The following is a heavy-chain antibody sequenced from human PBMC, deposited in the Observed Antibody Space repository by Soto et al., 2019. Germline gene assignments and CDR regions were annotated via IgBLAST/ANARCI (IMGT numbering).Heavy chain of an antibody. D-gene: IGHD3-22*01. V-gene: IGHV1-69*13. CDR1: GYTFTSYY. CDR2: IIPIFGTA. Sequence: SVKVSCKASGYTFTSYYMHWVRQAPGQGLEWMGGIIPIFGTANYAQKFQGRVTITADESTSAAYMELSSLRSEDTAVYYCARDHPNYYDTDYYYYYGMDVWGQGTKVTVSS. J-gene: IGHJ6*02. CDR3: ARDHPNYYDTDYYYYYGMDV.